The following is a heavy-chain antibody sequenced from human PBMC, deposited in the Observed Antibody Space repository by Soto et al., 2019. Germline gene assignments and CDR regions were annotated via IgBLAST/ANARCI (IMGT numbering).Heavy chain of an antibody. V-gene: IGHV1-2*04. D-gene: IGHD6-19*01. CDR3: ARTSASGWYYFDY. CDR1: GYTFTVYY. CDR2: INPNSGGT. Sequence: GASVKVSCKASGYTFTVYYMHCVLQSPGQGLDWMGCINPNSGGTNYAQKFQGWVTMTRDTSISTAYMELSRLRSDDTAVYYCARTSASGWYYFDYWGQGTLVTVSS. J-gene: IGHJ4*02.